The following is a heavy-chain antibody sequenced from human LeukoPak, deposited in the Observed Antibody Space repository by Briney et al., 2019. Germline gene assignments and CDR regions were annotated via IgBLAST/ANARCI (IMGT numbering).Heavy chain of an antibody. Sequence: GGSLRLSCTASGFTFSSYAMSWVRQAPGKGLEWVSAISGSGGSIYYADSVKGRFTISRDNSKNTLYLQMNSLRAEDTAVYYCAKYYGSGSYYYYFYGMDVWGHGTTVTVSS. D-gene: IGHD3-10*01. J-gene: IGHJ6*02. CDR1: GFTFSSYA. CDR2: ISGSGGSI. V-gene: IGHV3-23*01. CDR3: AKYYGSGSYYYYFYGMDV.